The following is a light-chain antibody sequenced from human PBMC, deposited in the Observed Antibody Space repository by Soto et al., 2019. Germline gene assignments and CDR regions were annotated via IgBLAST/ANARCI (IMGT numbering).Light chain of an antibody. CDR1: TNDVAAYNY. Sequence: QPVLAQPASVSGSPGQSITISCTATTNDVAAYNYVSWYQQHPGKVPKLMIYEVSNRPSGVSSRFSGSKSCNTASLTICGLQAEAGAAYYCSSYTNRNTVVFGGGTKLTV. V-gene: IGLV2-14*03. CDR2: EVS. J-gene: IGLJ2*01. CDR3: SSYTNRNTVV.